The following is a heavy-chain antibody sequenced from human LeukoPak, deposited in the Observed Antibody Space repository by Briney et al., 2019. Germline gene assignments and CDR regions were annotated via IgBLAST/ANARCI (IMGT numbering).Heavy chain of an antibody. CDR3: VRAVEYYYDSSGYAVDY. V-gene: IGHV3-21*01. J-gene: IGHJ4*02. D-gene: IGHD3-22*01. CDR1: GFTFSRYS. Sequence: PGGSLRLSCAASGFTFSRYSMNWVRQAPGKGLEWGSSISSSSSNIYYADSVTGRFTISRDNAKNSLYLQMNSLRAEDTAVYYCVRAVEYYYDSSGYAVDYWGQGTLVTVSS. CDR2: ISSSSSNI.